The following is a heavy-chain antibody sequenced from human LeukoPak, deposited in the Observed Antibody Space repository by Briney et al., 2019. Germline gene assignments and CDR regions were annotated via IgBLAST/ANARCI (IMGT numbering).Heavy chain of an antibody. Sequence: GGSLRLSCAAPGFTFSDYYMSWIRQAPGKGLEWVSYISSSGSTIYYADSVKGRFTISRDNAKNSLYLQMNSLRAEDTAVYYCARGTVVTRASYYFQHWGQGTLVTVSS. D-gene: IGHD4-23*01. V-gene: IGHV3-11*01. J-gene: IGHJ1*01. CDR3: ARGTVVTRASYYFQH. CDR2: ISSSGSTI. CDR1: GFTFSDYY.